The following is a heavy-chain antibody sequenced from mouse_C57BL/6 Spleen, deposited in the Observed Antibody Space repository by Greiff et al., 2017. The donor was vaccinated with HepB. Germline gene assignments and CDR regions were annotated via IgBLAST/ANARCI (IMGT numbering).Heavy chain of an antibody. D-gene: IGHD1-1*01. CDR3: ARGEIYYYGSSSWFAY. V-gene: IGHV3-6*01. CDR1: GYSITSGYY. CDR2: ISYDGSN. Sequence: ESGPGLVKPSQSLSLTCSVTGYSITSGYYWNWIRQFPGNKLEWMGYISYDGSNNYNPSLKNRISITRDTSKNQFFLKLNSVTTEDTATYYCARGEIYYYGSSSWFAYWGQGTLVTVSA. J-gene: IGHJ3*01.